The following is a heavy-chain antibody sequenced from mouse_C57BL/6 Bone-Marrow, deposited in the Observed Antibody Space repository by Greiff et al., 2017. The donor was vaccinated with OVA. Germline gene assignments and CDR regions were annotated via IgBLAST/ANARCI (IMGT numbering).Heavy chain of an antibody. D-gene: IGHD4-1*01. V-gene: IGHV5-9*04. CDR2: ISGGGGNT. Sequence: EVKLVESGGGLVKPGGSLKLSCAASGFTFSSYTMSWVRQTPEKRLEWVATISGGGGNTYYPDSVKGRFTISRDNAKNTLYLQMSSLRSEDTAVYYCARPGNWDGDYWGQGTTLTVSS. J-gene: IGHJ2*01. CDR3: ARPGNWDGDY. CDR1: GFTFSSYT.